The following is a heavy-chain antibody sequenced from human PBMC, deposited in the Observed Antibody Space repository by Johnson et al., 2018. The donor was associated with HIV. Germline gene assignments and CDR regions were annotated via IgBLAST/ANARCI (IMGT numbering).Heavy chain of an antibody. CDR2: IKSKTDGGTT. CDR1: GFTFSNAW. CDR3: ATGFGPAFEM. J-gene: IGHJ3*02. V-gene: IGHV3-15*01. Sequence: VQLVESGGGVVQPGGSLRLSCAASGFTFSNAWMSWVRQAPGKGLEWVGRIKSKTDGGTTDHAAPVKGRFSISRDDSKNTLYLQMNSLKTEDTAVYYCATGFGPAFEMWGQGTMVTVSS. D-gene: IGHD3-16*01.